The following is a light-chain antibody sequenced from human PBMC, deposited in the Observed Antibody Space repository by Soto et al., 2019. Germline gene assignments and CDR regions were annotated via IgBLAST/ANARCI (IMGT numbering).Light chain of an antibody. CDR1: QSISIY. J-gene: IGKJ1*01. V-gene: IGKV3-20*01. CDR3: QQYGSSPRT. CDR2: GAS. Sequence: EIVLTQSPATLSLSPGERATLSCRASQSISIYLAWYQQKPGQGPRLLIYGASSRATGIPDRLSGSGSGTDFTLTISRLEPEDFAMYYCQQYGSSPRTFGQGTKVDIK.